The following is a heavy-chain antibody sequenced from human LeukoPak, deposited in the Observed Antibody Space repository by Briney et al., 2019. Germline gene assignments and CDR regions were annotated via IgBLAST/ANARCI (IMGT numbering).Heavy chain of an antibody. CDR2: IYHSGST. CDR1: GGSISSGGYS. CDR3: ARQVYCSSTSCPELDWFDP. Sequence: PSETLSLTCAVSGGSISSGGYSWSWIRQPPGKGLEWIGYIYHSGSTYYNPSLKSRVTISVDRSKNQFSLKLSSVTAADTAVYYCARQVYCSSTSCPELDWFDPWGQGTLVTVSS. V-gene: IGHV4-30-2*01. J-gene: IGHJ5*02. D-gene: IGHD2-2*01.